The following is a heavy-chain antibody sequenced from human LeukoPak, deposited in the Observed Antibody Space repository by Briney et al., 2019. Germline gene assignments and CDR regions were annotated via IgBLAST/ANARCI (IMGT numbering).Heavy chain of an antibody. CDR2: VSLAGQT. Sequence: SETLSLTCDVSGGSISNTNWWSWVRQPPGQGLEWIGEVSLAGQTNCNPSLNGRVTMSLDESSNRLSLKLTSVTAADTAIYYCSRESGAFCPFGYWGQGTLVIVPS. V-gene: IGHV4-4*02. CDR3: SRESGAFCPFGY. J-gene: IGHJ4*02. CDR1: GGSISNTNW. D-gene: IGHD1-26*01.